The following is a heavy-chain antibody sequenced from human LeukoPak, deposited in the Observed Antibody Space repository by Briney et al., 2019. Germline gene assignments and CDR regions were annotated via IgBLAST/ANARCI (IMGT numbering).Heavy chain of an antibody. CDR1: GLTFSSYG. CDR3: AKDKVVLGAYFDY. J-gene: IGHJ4*02. CDR2: ISYDGSNK. D-gene: IGHD2-15*01. V-gene: IGHV3-30*18. Sequence: PGGSLRLSCAASGLTFSSYGMHWVRQAPGKGLEWVAVISYDGSNKYYADSVKGRFTISRDNSKNTLYLQMNSLRAEDTAVYYCAKDKVVLGAYFDYWGQGTLVTVSS.